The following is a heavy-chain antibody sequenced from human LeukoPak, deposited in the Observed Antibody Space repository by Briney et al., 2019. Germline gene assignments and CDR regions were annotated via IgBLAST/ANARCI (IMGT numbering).Heavy chain of an antibody. J-gene: IGHJ3*02. CDR1: GYTFTSYA. Sequence: ASVKVSCKASGYTFTSYAMHWVRQAPGQRLEWMGWINAGNGNTKYSHKFQGRVTITRDTSASTAYMELSSLRSEDTAVYYCARDEGLGIVVPAAPGAFDIWGQGTMVTVSS. V-gene: IGHV1-3*01. CDR3: ARDEGLGIVVPAAPGAFDI. CDR2: INAGNGNT. D-gene: IGHD2-2*01.